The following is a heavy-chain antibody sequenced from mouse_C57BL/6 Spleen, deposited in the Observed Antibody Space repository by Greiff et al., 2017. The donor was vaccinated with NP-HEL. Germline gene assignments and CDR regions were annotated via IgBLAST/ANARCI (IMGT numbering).Heavy chain of an antibody. CDR1: GFTFSSYG. CDR2: ISSGGSYT. D-gene: IGHD1-1*01. V-gene: IGHV5-6*01. J-gene: IGHJ2*01. Sequence: VQGVESGGDLVKPGGSLKLSCAASGFTFSSYGMSWVRQTPDKRLEWVATISSGGSYTYYPDSVKGRFTISRDNAKKTLYLQMSSLKSEDTAMYYCARQITTVVSPFDYWGQGTTLTVSS. CDR3: ARQITTVVSPFDY.